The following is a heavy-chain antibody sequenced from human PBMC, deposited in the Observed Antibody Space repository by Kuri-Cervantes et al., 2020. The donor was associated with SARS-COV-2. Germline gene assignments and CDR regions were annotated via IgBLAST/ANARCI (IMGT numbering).Heavy chain of an antibody. V-gene: IGHV4-59*12. D-gene: IGHD2-15*01. Sequence: SETLSLTCTVSGGSISSYYWRWIRQPPGKGLEWIGYIYYSGSTNYNPSLKSRVTISVDTSKNQFSLKLSSVTAADTAVYYCARVHDIPSYKSLDIWGQGTMVTVSS. CDR1: GGSISSYY. CDR3: ARVHDIPSYKSLDI. CDR2: IYYSGST. J-gene: IGHJ3*02.